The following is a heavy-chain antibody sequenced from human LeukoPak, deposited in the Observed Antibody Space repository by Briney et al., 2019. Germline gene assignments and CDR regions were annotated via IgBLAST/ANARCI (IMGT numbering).Heavy chain of an antibody. CDR3: ARLIRGYSGYVSGSSDY. V-gene: IGHV1-69*10. CDR1: GGTFSSYA. J-gene: IGHJ4*02. Sequence: ASVKVSCKASGGTFSSYAISGVRQAPGQGLEWMGWIIPILGIANYAQKFQGRVTITADKSTSTAYMELSSLRSEDTAVYYCARLIRGYSGYVSGSSDYWGQGTLVTVS. D-gene: IGHD5-12*01. CDR2: IIPILGIA.